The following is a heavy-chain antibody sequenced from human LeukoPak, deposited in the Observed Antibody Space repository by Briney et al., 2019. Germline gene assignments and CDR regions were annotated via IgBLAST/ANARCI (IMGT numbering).Heavy chain of an antibody. V-gene: IGHV4-34*01. CDR2: INHSGST. D-gene: IGHD3-22*01. J-gene: IGHJ4*02. CDR3: ARQGSGYTPFHFDY. Sequence: PSETLSLTCAVYGGSFSGYYWSWIRQPPGKGLEWIGEINHSGSTNYNPSLKSRVTISVDTSKNQFSLKLSSVTAADTAVYYCARQGSGYTPFHFDYWGQGTLVTVSS. CDR1: GGSFSGYY.